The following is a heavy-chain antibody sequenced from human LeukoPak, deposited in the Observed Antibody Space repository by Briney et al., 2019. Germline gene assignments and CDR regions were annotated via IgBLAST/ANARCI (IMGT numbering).Heavy chain of an antibody. D-gene: IGHD2-2*01. Sequence: GGSLRLSCAASGFTFTSYSMNWVRQAPGKGLEWVSTISGSGGSTYYADSVKGRFTISRDNSKNTLYLQVNSLRAEDTAVYYCAKDNGCSSTSCYRSYYYGMDVWGQGTTVTVSS. J-gene: IGHJ6*02. CDR3: AKDNGCSSTSCYRSYYYGMDV. V-gene: IGHV3-23*01. CDR2: ISGSGGST. CDR1: GFTFTSYS.